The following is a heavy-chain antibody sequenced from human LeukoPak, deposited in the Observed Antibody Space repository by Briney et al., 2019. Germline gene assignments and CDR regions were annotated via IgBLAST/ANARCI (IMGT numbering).Heavy chain of an antibody. J-gene: IGHJ4*02. D-gene: IGHD5-12*01. CDR3: ARGDWLPLPYAFDH. Sequence: GGSLRLSCAASGFTFSSYWMSWVRQAPGKGLEWVANIKQDGSEKYYVDSVRGRFTISRDNAKNSLYLQMDSLRAEDTAVYYCARGDWLPLPYAFDHWGQGTLVTVSS. V-gene: IGHV3-7*01. CDR2: IKQDGSEK. CDR1: GFTFSSYW.